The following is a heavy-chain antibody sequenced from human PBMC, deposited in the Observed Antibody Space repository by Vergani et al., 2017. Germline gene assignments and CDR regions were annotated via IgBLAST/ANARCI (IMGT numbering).Heavy chain of an antibody. CDR2: IIPIFRTS. CDR1: GDTFSSFA. V-gene: IGHV1-69*01. Sequence: QVQLVQSGAELKRPGSSVKVSCKASGDTFSSFAFSWVRQAPGQGLEWIGGIIPIFRTSNYAQKFQGRVTLTADESTSTAYMELSSLTSEDTAVYFCARDPTNSGYDFEEELGGPQDYHYYYMDVWGKGTTVTVSS. J-gene: IGHJ6*03. D-gene: IGHD5-12*01. CDR3: ARDPTNSGYDFEEELGGPQDYHYYYMDV.